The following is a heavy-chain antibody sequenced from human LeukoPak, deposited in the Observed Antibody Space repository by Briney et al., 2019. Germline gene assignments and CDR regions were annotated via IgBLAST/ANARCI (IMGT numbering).Heavy chain of an antibody. D-gene: IGHD2-15*01. V-gene: IGHV1-69*13. Sequence: SVKVSYKASGGTFSSYAISWVRQAPGQRLEWMGGIIPIFGTANYAQKFQGRVTITADESTSTAYMELSSLRSEDTAVYYCASLGESGRTNWGQGTLVTVSS. CDR1: GGTFSSYA. J-gene: IGHJ4*02. CDR2: IIPIFGTA. CDR3: ASLGESGRTN.